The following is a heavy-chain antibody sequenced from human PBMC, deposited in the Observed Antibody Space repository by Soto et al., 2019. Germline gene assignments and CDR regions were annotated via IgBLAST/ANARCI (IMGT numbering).Heavy chain of an antibody. CDR1: GFTFSSYS. CDR3: ARDQRIAARQPDY. V-gene: IGHV3-21*01. J-gene: IGHJ4*02. CDR2: ISSSSSYI. D-gene: IGHD6-6*01. Sequence: PGGSLRLSCAASGFTFSSYSMNWVRQAPGKGLEWVSSISSSSSYIYYADSVKGRFTISRDNAKNSLYLQMNSLRAEDTAVYYCARDQRIAARQPDYWGQGTLVTVSS.